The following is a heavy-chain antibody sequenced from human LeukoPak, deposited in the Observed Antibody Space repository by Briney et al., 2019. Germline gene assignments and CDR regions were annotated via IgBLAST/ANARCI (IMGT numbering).Heavy chain of an antibody. J-gene: IGHJ4*02. D-gene: IGHD3-22*01. CDR1: GFTFSSYA. Sequence: GGSLRLSCVASGFTFSSYAMNWVRQAPGKGLEWVSGISGSGDSTYCADSVKGRFTISRDNSKNTLYLQMNSLRAEDTAVYYCAREYYDSSGYYSHWGQGTLVTVSS. CDR2: ISGSGDST. V-gene: IGHV3-23*01. CDR3: AREYYDSSGYYSH.